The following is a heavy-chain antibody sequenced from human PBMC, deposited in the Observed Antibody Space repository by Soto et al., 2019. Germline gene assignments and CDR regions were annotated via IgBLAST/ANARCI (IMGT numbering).Heavy chain of an antibody. CDR3: ARGTRITMVRGVMWFDY. J-gene: IGHJ4*02. CDR1: GYTFTSYG. D-gene: IGHD3-10*01. V-gene: IGHV1-18*01. CDR2: ISAYNGNT. Sequence: QVQLVQSGAEVKKPGASVKVSCKASGYTFTSYGISWVRQAPGQGLEWMGWISAYNGNTNYAQKLQGRVTMTTDTSTSTAYMELRSLRSDDTAVYYGARGTRITMVRGVMWFDYWGQGTLVTVSS.